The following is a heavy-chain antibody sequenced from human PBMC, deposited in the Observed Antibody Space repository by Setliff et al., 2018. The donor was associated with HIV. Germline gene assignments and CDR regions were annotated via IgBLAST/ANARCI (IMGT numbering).Heavy chain of an antibody. J-gene: IGHJ4*02. Sequence: ASVKVSCKASGYTFTDFYMHWVRQAPGQGLEWMASINPDSGGTNFAQKYQGGVTMTRDTSINTAYMELTSLTSDDTAVYYCARSGGQWLPPNYWGQGTLVTVSS. CDR1: GYTFTDFY. D-gene: IGHD6-19*01. V-gene: IGHV1-2*02. CDR3: ARSGGQWLPPNY. CDR2: INPDSGGT.